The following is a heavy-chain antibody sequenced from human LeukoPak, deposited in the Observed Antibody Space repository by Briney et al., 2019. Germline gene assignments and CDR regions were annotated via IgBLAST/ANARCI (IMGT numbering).Heavy chain of an antibody. J-gene: IGHJ4*02. CDR3: AKCVSIDWLPIDF. Sequence: GGSLRLSCAASGFTVSNYAMTWVRQAPGKGLEWVSGICGGGGSTYFADFVTSRFTISRDNSKNKVYLKMNSLRAEDTAVYYCAKCVSIDWLPIDFWGQGTLVTVSS. CDR2: ICGGGGST. V-gene: IGHV3-23*01. CDR1: GFTVSNYA. D-gene: IGHD3-9*01.